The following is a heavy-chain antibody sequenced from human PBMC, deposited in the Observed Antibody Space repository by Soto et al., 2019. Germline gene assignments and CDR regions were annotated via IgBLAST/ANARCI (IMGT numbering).Heavy chain of an antibody. Sequence: EVQLLESGGGLVQPGGSLRLSCAASGFTFNSYAMTWVRQAPGKGLEWVSAISGGGDTTSYADSVKGRFTVSRDGSKNTLYLQMSSLRAEDTALYYRAKGRGGSGSLTPRVDFWGQGTLVTVSS. V-gene: IGHV3-23*01. CDR3: AKGRGGSGSLTPRVDF. CDR2: ISGGGDTT. D-gene: IGHD3-10*01. CDR1: GFTFNSYA. J-gene: IGHJ4*02.